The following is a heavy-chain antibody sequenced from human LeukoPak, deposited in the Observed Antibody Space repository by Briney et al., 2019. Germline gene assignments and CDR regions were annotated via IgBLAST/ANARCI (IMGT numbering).Heavy chain of an antibody. D-gene: IGHD3-10*01. CDR1: GGSFSGYY. J-gene: IGHJ4*02. V-gene: IGHV4-34*01. CDR2: INHSGST. Sequence: PSETLSLTCAVYGGSFSGYYWSWIRQPPGKGLEWIGEINHSGSTNYNPSLKSRVTISVDTSKNQFSLKLSSVTAADTAVYYCASRTVRGMVDYWGQGTLVTVSS. CDR3: ASRTVRGMVDY.